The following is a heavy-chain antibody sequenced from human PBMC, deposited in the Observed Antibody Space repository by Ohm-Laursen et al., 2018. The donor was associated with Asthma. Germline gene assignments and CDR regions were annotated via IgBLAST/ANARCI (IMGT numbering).Heavy chain of an antibody. J-gene: IGHJ3*02. Sequence: TLSLTCTVSGGSISSGAYYWRWLRQPPGKGLGWIGYIYYRGTTYYNPSLKGRFTISVDTSKNQFSLKLSSVTAADTAVDYWPGGVIRMGVAVPADDAFDIWGQGTMVTVSS. D-gene: IGHD3-10*01. V-gene: IGHV4-30-4*01. CDR2: IYYRGTT. CDR3: PGGVIRMGVAVPADDAFDI. CDR1: GGSISSGAYY.